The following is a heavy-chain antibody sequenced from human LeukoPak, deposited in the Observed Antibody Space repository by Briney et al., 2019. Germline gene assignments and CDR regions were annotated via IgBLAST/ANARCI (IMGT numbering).Heavy chain of an antibody. J-gene: IGHJ6*03. Sequence: PGGSLRLSCAASGFTFDDYGMSWVRHAPGKGLEWVSGINWNGGSTGYADSVKGRFTISRDNAKNSLYLQMNSLRAEDTALYYCARDQKNYYYMDVWGKGTTVTVSS. CDR1: GFTFDDYG. CDR2: INWNGGST. V-gene: IGHV3-20*04. CDR3: ARDQKNYYYMDV.